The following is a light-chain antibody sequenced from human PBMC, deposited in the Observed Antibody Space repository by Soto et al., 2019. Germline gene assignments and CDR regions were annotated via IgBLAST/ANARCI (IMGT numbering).Light chain of an antibody. CDR3: QQYGSSGT. J-gene: IGKJ1*01. V-gene: IGKV3-20*01. CDR1: QSISSTY. CDR2: VAS. Sequence: PGERATLSCRASQSISSTYLACYQRKPGQAPSLVIDVASSRATGIPDRFNGRGSGRDFTLTISRLEPEDFAVYYCQQYGSSGTFGQGTKV.